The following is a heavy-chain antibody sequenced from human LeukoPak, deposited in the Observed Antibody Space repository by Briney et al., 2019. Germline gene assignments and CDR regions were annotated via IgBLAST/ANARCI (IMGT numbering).Heavy chain of an antibody. Sequence: ASVKVSCKASGYTFTSYAMHWVRQAPGQRLEWMGWINAGNGYTQYSQKFQGRVTVTRDTSASTAYMELSSLRSDDTAVYYCARGGGYSYGPVGYWGQGTLVTVSS. CDR1: GYTFTSYA. D-gene: IGHD5-18*01. V-gene: IGHV1-3*01. CDR3: ARGGGYSYGPVGY. J-gene: IGHJ4*02. CDR2: INAGNGYT.